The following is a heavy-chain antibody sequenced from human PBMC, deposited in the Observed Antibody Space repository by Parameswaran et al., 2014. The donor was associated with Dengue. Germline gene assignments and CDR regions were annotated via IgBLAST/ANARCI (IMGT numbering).Heavy chain of an antibody. V-gene: IGHV3-53*01. Sequence: VRQAPGKGLEWVSVIYSGGTTYYADSVKGRFTISRDTSKNTLYLQMNSLRAEDTAIYYCASGGYSGYDWADYWGQGTLVTVSS. D-gene: IGHD5-12*01. CDR3: ASGGYSGYDWADY. J-gene: IGHJ4*02. CDR2: IYSGGTT.